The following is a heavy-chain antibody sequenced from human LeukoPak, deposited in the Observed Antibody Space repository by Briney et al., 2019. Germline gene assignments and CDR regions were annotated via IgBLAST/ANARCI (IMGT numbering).Heavy chain of an antibody. D-gene: IGHD1-26*01. CDR2: INPNSGGT. Sequence: ASVKVSCKASGYTFTGYYMHWVRQAPGQGLEWMGWINPNSGGTNYAQKFQGRVTMTRDTSISTVYMELSRLRSDDTAVYYCARRFKPLVGAPSIDYWGQGTLVTVSS. CDR3: ARRFKPLVGAPSIDY. J-gene: IGHJ4*02. V-gene: IGHV1-2*02. CDR1: GYTFTGYY.